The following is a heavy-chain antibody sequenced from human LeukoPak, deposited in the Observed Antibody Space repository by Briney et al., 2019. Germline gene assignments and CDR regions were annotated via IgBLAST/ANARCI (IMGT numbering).Heavy chain of an antibody. CDR2: IVYECNNK. J-gene: IGHJ6*02. D-gene: IGHD1-26*01. Sequence: PGGSLRLSCAGSDFSFSNCGMHWVRQAPGKDLEWVAVIVYECNNKHYAESVKGRFTISRDNSNNMLYLQMNSLRPEDTAVYYCAKARLFGSGLNGPHYYYGMDVWGQGTTVTVSS. V-gene: IGHV3-30*18. CDR3: AKARLFGSGLNGPHYYYGMDV. CDR1: DFSFSNCG.